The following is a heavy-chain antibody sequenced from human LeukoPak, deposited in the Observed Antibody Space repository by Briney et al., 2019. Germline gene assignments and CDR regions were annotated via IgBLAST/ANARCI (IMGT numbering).Heavy chain of an antibody. J-gene: IGHJ4*02. Sequence: GGSLRLSCAASGFSFSSYAMSWVRQAPGKGLEWVGRIKNKPDGGTTDYAAPVQGRFTISRDNSKNTLYLQMNSLRAEDTAVYYCARVRDPEYWGQGTLVTVSS. D-gene: IGHD1-14*01. V-gene: IGHV3-15*01. CDR2: IKNKPDGGTT. CDR3: ARVRDPEY. CDR1: GFSFSSYA.